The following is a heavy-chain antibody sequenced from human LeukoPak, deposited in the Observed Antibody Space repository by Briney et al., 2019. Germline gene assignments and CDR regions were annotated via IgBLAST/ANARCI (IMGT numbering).Heavy chain of an antibody. D-gene: IGHD5-12*01. CDR3: ARDLRYSGYSYSFKNDVSVEPYDY. CDR1: GYTFTGYY. J-gene: IGHJ4*02. Sequence: GASVKVSCKASGYTFTGYYMHWVRQAPGQGLEWMGWINPNSGGTNYAQKFQGRVTMTRDTSISTAYMELSRLRSDDTAVYYCARDLRYSGYSYSFKNDVSVEPYDYWGQGTLVTVSS. V-gene: IGHV1-2*02. CDR2: INPNSGGT.